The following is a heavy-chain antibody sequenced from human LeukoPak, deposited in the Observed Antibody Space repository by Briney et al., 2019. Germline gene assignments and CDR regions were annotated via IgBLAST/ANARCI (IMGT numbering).Heavy chain of an antibody. CDR3: AKAGAGEAFDI. V-gene: IGHV3-30*18. D-gene: IGHD3-10*01. CDR1: GFTFSSYG. Sequence: PGGSLRLSCAASGFTFSSYGMHWVRQAPGKGLEWVAVISYDGSNKYYADSVKGRFNISRDNSKNTLYLQMNSLRAEDTAVYYCAKAGAGEAFDIWGQGTMVTVSS. CDR2: ISYDGSNK. J-gene: IGHJ3*02.